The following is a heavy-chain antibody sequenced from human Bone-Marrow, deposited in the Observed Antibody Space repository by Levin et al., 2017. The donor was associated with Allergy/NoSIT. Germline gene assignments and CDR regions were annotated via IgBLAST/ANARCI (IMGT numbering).Heavy chain of an antibody. D-gene: IGHD3-3*01. V-gene: IGHV4-39*01. CDR2: MYYSGST. Sequence: SETLSLTCTVSGASISSSYFWGWIRQPPGRGLEWIGSMYYSGSTYYNPSLKRRLTISLDTSKSQFSLRLSSVTAADTAVYYCARHAPNLEPTILGEFDYWGQGALVTVSS. CDR3: ARHAPNLEPTILGEFDY. CDR1: GASISSSYF. J-gene: IGHJ4*02.